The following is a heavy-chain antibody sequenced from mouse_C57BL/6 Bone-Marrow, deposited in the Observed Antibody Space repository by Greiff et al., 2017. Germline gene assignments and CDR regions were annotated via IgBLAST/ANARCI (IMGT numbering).Heavy chain of an antibody. CDR2: ISDGGSYT. J-gene: IGHJ2*01. Sequence: EVQLVESGGGLVKPGGSLKLSCAASGFTFSSYAMSWVRQTPEKRLEWVATISDGGSYTYYPDNVKGRFTISRDNAKNNLYLQMSHLKSEDTAMYYCARGHYYGSSSFDYWGQGTTLTVSS. V-gene: IGHV5-4*01. CDR1: GFTFSSYA. D-gene: IGHD1-1*01. CDR3: ARGHYYGSSSFDY.